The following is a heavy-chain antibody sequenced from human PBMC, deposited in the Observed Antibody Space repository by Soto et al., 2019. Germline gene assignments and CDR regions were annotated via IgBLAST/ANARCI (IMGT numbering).Heavy chain of an antibody. CDR2: ISYNSDSR. V-gene: IGHV3-9*01. CDR3: AKDIRVVSAAGFDA. Sequence: EVQLVESGGGSVQPGMSLRLACSTSGFLFNEYAMHWVRQATGNGLEWVAGISYNSDSRDYGESVRGRFTIFRDNTKNSVYLQMNRLRFEDTAFYYCAKDIRVVSAAGFDAWGQGTLVTVSS. J-gene: IGHJ4*02. D-gene: IGHD6-25*01. CDR1: GFLFNEYA.